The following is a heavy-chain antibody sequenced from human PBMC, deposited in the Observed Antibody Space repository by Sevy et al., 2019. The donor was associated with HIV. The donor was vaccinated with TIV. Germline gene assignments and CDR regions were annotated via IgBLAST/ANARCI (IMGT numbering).Heavy chain of an antibody. D-gene: IGHD5-18*01. CDR2: LHSGDTT. J-gene: IGHJ4*02. V-gene: IGHV3-66*01. CDR1: GFTVHCNY. Sequence: GSLRLPCAASGFTVHCNYMTWVHQAPGKGLEGGSVLHSGDTTYHADSVKDRLTISRDNIKNTLYLHMSILKAEDTAVYYCARGKSGYGYALNYWGQGTLVTVSS. CDR3: ARGKSGYGYALNY.